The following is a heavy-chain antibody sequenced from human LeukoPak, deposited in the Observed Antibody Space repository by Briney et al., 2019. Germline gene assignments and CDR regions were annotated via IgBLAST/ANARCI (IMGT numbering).Heavy chain of an antibody. V-gene: IGHV3-74*01. J-gene: IGHJ4*02. Sequence: GGSLRLSCAASGFSFSSHWVHWVRQAPGKGLVWVSRISDDGSYTSNVDSVKGRFTISRDNVNNMLYLHMNSLRAEDTAVHYCASFGISWRSSYWGQGTLVTVSS. CDR1: GFSFSSHW. D-gene: IGHD2-21*01. CDR2: ISDDGSYT. CDR3: ASFGISWRSSY.